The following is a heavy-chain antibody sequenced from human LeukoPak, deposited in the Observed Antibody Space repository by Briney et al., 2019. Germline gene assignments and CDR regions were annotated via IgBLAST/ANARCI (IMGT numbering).Heavy chain of an antibody. D-gene: IGHD5-24*01. V-gene: IGHV1-69*05. CDR2: IIPIFGTA. CDR1: GGTFSSYA. J-gene: IGHJ4*02. Sequence: ASVKVSCKASGGTFSSYAISWVRQAPGQGLEWMGWIIPIFGTANYAQKFQGRVTITTDESTSTAYMELSSLRSEDTAVYYCARTTMGRDGYNPREDLDYWGQGTLVTVSS. CDR3: ARTTMGRDGYNPREDLDY.